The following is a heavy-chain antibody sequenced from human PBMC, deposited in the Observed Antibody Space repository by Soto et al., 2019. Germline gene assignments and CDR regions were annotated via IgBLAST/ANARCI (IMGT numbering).Heavy chain of an antibody. CDR1: GFTFDDYA. V-gene: IGHV3-9*01. CDR3: AKNVGYCSGGSCYGFDY. J-gene: IGHJ4*02. Sequence: PGGSLRLSCAASGFTFDDYAMHWVRQAPGKGLEWVSGISWNSGSIGYADSVKGRFTISRDNAKNSLYLQMNSLRAEDTALYYCAKNVGYCSGGSCYGFDYWGQGT. D-gene: IGHD2-15*01. CDR2: ISWNSGSI.